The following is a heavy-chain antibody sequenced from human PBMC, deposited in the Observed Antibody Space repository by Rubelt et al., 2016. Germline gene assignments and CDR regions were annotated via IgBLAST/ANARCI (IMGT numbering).Heavy chain of an antibody. V-gene: IGHV4-34*01. J-gene: IGHJ6*03. CDR2: SNHSGST. Sequence: QVQLQQWGAGLLKPSETLSLTCAVYGGSFSGYYWSWIRQPPGKGLEWIGESNHSGSTNYKPSLKSRVTISVGTSKIQFSLKLSSVAAADAAVYYCARGRRPRIVVVVAASYYYMDVWGKGTTVTVSS. CDR3: ARGRRPRIVVVVAASYYYMDV. CDR1: GGSFSGYY. D-gene: IGHD2-15*01.